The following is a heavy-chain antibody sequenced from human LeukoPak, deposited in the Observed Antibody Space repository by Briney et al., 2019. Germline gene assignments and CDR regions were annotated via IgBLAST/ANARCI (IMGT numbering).Heavy chain of an antibody. CDR1: GFTFSSYA. CDR2: ISGSGNEI. Sequence: PGGSLRLSCAVSGFTFSSYAMSWVRQAPGKGLEWVSVISGSGNEIYYEDSVKGRFTISRDNSKNTLYLQMNSLRAEDTAVYYCARRAGAYSHPYDYWGQGTPVTVSS. CDR3: ARRAGAYSHPYDY. V-gene: IGHV3-23*01. D-gene: IGHD4/OR15-4a*01. J-gene: IGHJ4*02.